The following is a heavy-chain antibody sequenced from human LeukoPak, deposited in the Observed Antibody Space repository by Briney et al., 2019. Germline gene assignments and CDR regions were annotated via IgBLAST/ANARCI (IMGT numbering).Heavy chain of an antibody. J-gene: IGHJ3*02. V-gene: IGHV3-43*02. Sequence: GGSLRLSCAASGFRFDDFAMHWVRQSPGKGLEWVSLVSADGAKSYYAESVRGRFTISRDNSKNSLYLQMNTLRGEDTAFYYCAKEIDTLGTNAFDIWGHGTLVTVSS. CDR2: VSADGAKS. CDR1: GFRFDDFA. CDR3: AKEIDTLGTNAFDI. D-gene: IGHD2-15*01.